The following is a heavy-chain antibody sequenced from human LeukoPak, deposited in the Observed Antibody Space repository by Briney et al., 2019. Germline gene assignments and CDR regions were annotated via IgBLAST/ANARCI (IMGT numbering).Heavy chain of an antibody. CDR2: IYYSGST. CDR1: GGSVSSGSYY. Sequence: SETLSLTCTVSGGSVSSGSYYWSWIRQPPGKGLEWIGYIYYSGSTNYNPSLKSRVTISVDTSKNQFSLKLSSVTAADTAVYYCARGSPSQNGLLRFLEWSKLYYYYGMDVWGQGTTVTVSS. D-gene: IGHD3-3*01. V-gene: IGHV4-61*01. J-gene: IGHJ6*02. CDR3: ARGSPSQNGLLRFLEWSKLYYYYGMDV.